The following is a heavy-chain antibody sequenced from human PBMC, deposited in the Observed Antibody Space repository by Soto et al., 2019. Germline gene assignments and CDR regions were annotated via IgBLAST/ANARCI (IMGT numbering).Heavy chain of an antibody. CDR3: ARHVPPTIFGVVTPSYFDY. CDR1: GGSISSSSYY. Sequence: PSETLSLTCTVSGGSISSSSYYWGWIRQPPGKGLEWIGSIYYSGSTYYNPSLKSRVTISVDTSKNQFSLKLSSVTAADTAVYYCARHVPPTIFGVVTPSYFDYWGQGTLVTVSS. CDR2: IYYSGST. D-gene: IGHD3-3*01. J-gene: IGHJ4*02. V-gene: IGHV4-39*01.